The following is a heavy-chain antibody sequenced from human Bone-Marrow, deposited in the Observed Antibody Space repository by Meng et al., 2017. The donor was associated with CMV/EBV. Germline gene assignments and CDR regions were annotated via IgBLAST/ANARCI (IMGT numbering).Heavy chain of an antibody. CDR2: ISSNGGST. J-gene: IGHJ1*01. D-gene: IGHD2-2*01. V-gene: IGHV3-64*02. CDR3: ARVGCSSTSCLAEYFQH. CDR1: GFTFSSYA. Sequence: GESLKISCAASGFTFSSYAMSWVRQAPGKGLEWVSAISSNGGSTYYADSVKGRFTISRDNSKNTLYLQMGSLRAEDMAVYYCARVGCSSTSCLAEYFQHWGQGTLVTFYS.